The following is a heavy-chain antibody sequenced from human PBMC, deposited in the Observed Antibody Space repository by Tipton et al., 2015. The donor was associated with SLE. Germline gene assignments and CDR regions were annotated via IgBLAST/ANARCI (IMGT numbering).Heavy chain of an antibody. CDR3: VKGDYGGNSGNAFDI. J-gene: IGHJ3*02. V-gene: IGHV3-64D*08. Sequence: SLRLSCSASGFTFSSYAMHWVRRAPGKGLEYVSAISSNGGSTYYADSVKGRFTISRDNSKNTLYLQMSSLRAEDTAVYYCVKGDYGGNSGNAFDIWGQGTMVTVSS. D-gene: IGHD4-23*01. CDR1: GFTFSSYA. CDR2: ISSNGGST.